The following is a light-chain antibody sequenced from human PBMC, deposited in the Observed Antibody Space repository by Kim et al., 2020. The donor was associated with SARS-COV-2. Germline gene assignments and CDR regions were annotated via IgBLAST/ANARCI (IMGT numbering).Light chain of an antibody. CDR1: QSISSW. CDR3: QQYDTFPT. J-gene: IGKJ2*01. V-gene: IGKV1-5*03. CDR2: KAS. Sequence: LSSSGGDRVTITCRASQSISSWLAWYQQKPGGPPKLLIYKASILQSGVSSRFSGSGSGTEFTLTISSLQPDDFATYYCQQYDTFPTFGQGTKLEI.